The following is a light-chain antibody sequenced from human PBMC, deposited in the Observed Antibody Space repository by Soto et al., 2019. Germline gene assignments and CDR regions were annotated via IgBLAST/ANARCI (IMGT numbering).Light chain of an antibody. CDR1: QRIDSL. J-gene: IGKJ5*01. Sequence: EVVLTQSPGTLHLSPGESATLSCKASQRIDSLFGWYQHKPGQAPRLVIFDASNKATCVPARFSGSGSGTDFTLTIVSLEPEDFAVYDCQQRKHRPHTFGQGKRREIK. CDR3: QQRKHRPHT. V-gene: IGKV3-11*01. CDR2: DAS.